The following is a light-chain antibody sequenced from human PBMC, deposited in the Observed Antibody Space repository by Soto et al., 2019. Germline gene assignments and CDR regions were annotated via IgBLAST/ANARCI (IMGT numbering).Light chain of an antibody. CDR3: QQYDNRPPIFT. Sequence: DIQMTQSPSSLSASVGDRVTITCQASQDISNYLNWYQQKPGKAPKLLIYDASNLEAGVPSRFSGSGSWTDFTFTISSLQPEDIATYYCQQYDNRPPIFTFGPGTKVYIK. CDR1: QDISNY. J-gene: IGKJ3*01. V-gene: IGKV1-33*01. CDR2: DAS.